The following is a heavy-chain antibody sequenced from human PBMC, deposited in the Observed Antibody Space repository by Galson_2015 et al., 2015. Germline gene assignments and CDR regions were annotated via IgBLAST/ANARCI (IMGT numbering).Heavy chain of an antibody. Sequence: SLRLSCAASGFTFSSYAMHWVRQAPGKGLEWVAVISSDGSNKFYADSMKGRFTISRDNSKNTLYLQMNSLRPEDTAVYYCARVGGDIAARTWDYIDYWGQGTLVTVSS. J-gene: IGHJ4*02. CDR3: ARVGGDIAARTWDYIDY. CDR2: ISSDGSNK. CDR1: GFTFSSYA. V-gene: IGHV3-30-3*01. D-gene: IGHD6-6*01.